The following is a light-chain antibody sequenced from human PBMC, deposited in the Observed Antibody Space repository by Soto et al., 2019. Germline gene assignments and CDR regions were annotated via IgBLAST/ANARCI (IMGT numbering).Light chain of an antibody. Sequence: QSVLTQSPSASASLGASVKLTCTLSSGHSSSAVAWHQQLPEKGPRFLMKVNSDGSHTKGDGIPDRFSGSSSGAERYLTISSLQSEDDAYYYCQTWDTGIRVFGGGTKVTVL. CDR1: SGHSSSA. J-gene: IGLJ3*02. CDR2: VNSDGSH. CDR3: QTWDTGIRV. V-gene: IGLV4-69*02.